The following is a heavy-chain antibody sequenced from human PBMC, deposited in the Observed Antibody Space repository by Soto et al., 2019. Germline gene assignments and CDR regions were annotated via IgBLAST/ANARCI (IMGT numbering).Heavy chain of an antibody. Sequence: PGGSLRLSCAASGFTFSSYSMNWVRQAPGKGLEWVSSISSSGSYIYYADSVKGRFTISRDNAKNSLYLQMNSLRAEDTAVYYCASLGCSGGSCYYDAFDIWGQGTMVTVSS. CDR3: ASLGCSGGSCYYDAFDI. CDR1: GFTFSSYS. V-gene: IGHV3-21*01. D-gene: IGHD2-15*01. CDR2: ISSSGSYI. J-gene: IGHJ3*02.